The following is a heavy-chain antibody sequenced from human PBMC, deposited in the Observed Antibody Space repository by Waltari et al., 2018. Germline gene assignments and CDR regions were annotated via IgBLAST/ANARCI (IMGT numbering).Heavy chain of an antibody. D-gene: IGHD5-18*01. V-gene: IGHV3-7*01. CDR2: IKKDGSEK. J-gene: IGHJ4*02. CDR1: GFTFSSYW. Sequence: EVQLVESGGGLVQPGGSLRLSCAASGFTFSSYWMSWVRQAPGKGRGWVANIKKDGSEKYYVDSVKGRFTISRDNAKNSLYLQMNSLRAEDTAVYYCARDTHTAMAIDYWGQGTLVTVSS. CDR3: ARDTHTAMAIDY.